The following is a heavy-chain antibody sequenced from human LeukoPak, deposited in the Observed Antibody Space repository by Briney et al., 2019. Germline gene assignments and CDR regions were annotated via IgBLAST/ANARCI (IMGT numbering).Heavy chain of an antibody. Sequence: PSETLSLTCTVSGGSISSYYGSWIRQPPGKGREWIAYISDIGNIKYTPPLQRRVTISLDTSKNQFSLKLSSVTAADTAVYYCAGHHPRNTVDFWGQGTLVTVSS. J-gene: IGHJ4*02. CDR3: AGHHPRNTVDF. CDR1: GGSISSYY. CDR2: ISDIGNI. D-gene: IGHD2/OR15-2a*01. V-gene: IGHV4-59*08.